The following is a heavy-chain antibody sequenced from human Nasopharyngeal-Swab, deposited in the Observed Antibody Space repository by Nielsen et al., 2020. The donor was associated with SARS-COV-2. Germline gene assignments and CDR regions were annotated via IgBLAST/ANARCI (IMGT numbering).Heavy chain of an antibody. J-gene: IGHJ4*02. V-gene: IGHV3-23*01. CDR1: GFTFSSYA. Sequence: GESLKISCAASGFTFSSYAMSWVRQAPGKGLEWVSAISGSGGSTYYADSVKGRFTISRDNSKNTLYLQMNSLRAEDTALYYCAKDVGQWLVLNFGYWGQGTLVTVSS. D-gene: IGHD6-19*01. CDR2: ISGSGGST. CDR3: AKDVGQWLVLNFGY.